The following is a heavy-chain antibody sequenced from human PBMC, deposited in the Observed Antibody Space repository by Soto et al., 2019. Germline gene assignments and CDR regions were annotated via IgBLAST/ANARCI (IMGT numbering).Heavy chain of an antibody. CDR1: GFTFGTFA. J-gene: IGHJ4*02. D-gene: IGHD3-3*01. V-gene: IGHV3-30-3*01. CDR3: ARDGPPNLVLRFPTTWFFEWLPYY. Sequence: QVQLVESGGGVVQPGGSLRLSCVASGFTFGTFAMHWVRQSPGKGLAWVAVISYDGNSKYYGDSVKGRFTISRDNSKNTLYLQMNSLGPEDTAVYFCARDGPPNLVLRFPTTWFFEWLPYYWGQGTLVTVSS. CDR2: ISYDGNSK.